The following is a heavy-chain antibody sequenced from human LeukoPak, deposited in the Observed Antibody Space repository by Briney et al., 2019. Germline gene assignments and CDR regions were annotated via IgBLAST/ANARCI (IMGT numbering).Heavy chain of an antibody. CDR1: GGTISSYY. CDR2: IYYTGST. V-gene: IGHV4-59*12. Sequence: PSETLSLTCTVSGGTISSYYWTWIRKPPGKGLEWMGYIYYTGSTSYNPSLKSRVTISMDTSKNQFSLKLSSVTAADTAVYYCAREAVAAAEVDYWGQGTLVTVSS. CDR3: AREAVAAAEVDY. D-gene: IGHD6-13*01. J-gene: IGHJ4*02.